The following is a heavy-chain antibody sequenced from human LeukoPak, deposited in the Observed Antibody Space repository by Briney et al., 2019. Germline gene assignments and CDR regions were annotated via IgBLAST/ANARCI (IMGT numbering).Heavy chain of an antibody. CDR1: GYTFTGYY. V-gene: IGHV1-2*02. CDR2: INPNSGGT. CDR3: ARENIAAAGTRGDY. D-gene: IGHD6-13*01. Sequence: VASVKGSCKASGYTFTGYYMHWVRQAPGQGLEWMGWINPNSGGTNYAQKFQGRVTMTRDTSISTAYMELSRLRSDDTAVYYCARENIAAAGTRGDYWGQGTLVTVSS. J-gene: IGHJ4*02.